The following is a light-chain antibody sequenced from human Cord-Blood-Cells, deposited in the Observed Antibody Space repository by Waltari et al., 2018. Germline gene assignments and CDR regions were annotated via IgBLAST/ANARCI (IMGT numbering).Light chain of an antibody. CDR2: AVR. CDR3: SSYTSSSTWG. V-gene: IGLV2-14*01. CDR1: SSDVGGYNY. Sequence: QSALTQPASVSGSPGQSITISCTGTSSDVGGYNYVSWYQQHPGKAPKLMLYAVRNRPSGVSNRCAGSKSGNTASLTSSGRQAEDEADYYCSSYTSSSTWGFGGGTELTVL. J-gene: IGLJ3*02.